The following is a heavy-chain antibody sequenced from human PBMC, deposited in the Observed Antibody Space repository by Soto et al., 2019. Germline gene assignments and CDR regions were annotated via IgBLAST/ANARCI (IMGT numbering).Heavy chain of an antibody. CDR2: IIPIFGTA. D-gene: IGHD6-13*01. Sequence: ASVKVSCKASGGTFSSYAISWVRQAPGQGLEWMGGIIPIFGTANYAQKFQGRVTITADESTSTAYMELSSLRSEDTAVYYCASYWPSYSSSWYFAFDIWGQGTMVTVSS. CDR1: GGTFSSYA. V-gene: IGHV1-69*13. CDR3: ASYWPSYSSSWYFAFDI. J-gene: IGHJ3*02.